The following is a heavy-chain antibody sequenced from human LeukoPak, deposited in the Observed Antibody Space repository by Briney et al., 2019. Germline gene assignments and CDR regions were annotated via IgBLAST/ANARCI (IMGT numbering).Heavy chain of an antibody. CDR2: ISYDGSNK. V-gene: IGHV3-30*18. CDR1: GFTFSRKG. Sequence: GGSLRLSCAASGFTFSRKGMHWVRQAPGKGLEWVAVISYDGSNKYYADSVKGRFTISRDNSKNTLYLQMSSLRAEDTAVYYCVKDYYDSSASLELYYYYYGVDVWGQGTTVTVSS. D-gene: IGHD3-22*01. CDR3: VKDYYDSSASLELYYYYYGVDV. J-gene: IGHJ6*02.